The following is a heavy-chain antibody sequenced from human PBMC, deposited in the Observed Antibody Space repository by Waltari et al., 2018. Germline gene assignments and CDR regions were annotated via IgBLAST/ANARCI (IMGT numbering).Heavy chain of an antibody. CDR3: ARATALWGQGDTGRYHFDY. V-gene: IGHV1-69*13. CDR1: GGTFSSYA. Sequence: QVQLVQSGAEVKKPGSSVKVSCKASGGTFSSYAISWVRQAPGQGLEWMGGIIPIFGTANYAQKFQGRVTITADESTSTAYMELSSLRSEDTAVYYCARATALWGQGDTGRYHFDYWGQGTLVTVSS. CDR2: IIPIFGTA. D-gene: IGHD7-27*01. J-gene: IGHJ4*02.